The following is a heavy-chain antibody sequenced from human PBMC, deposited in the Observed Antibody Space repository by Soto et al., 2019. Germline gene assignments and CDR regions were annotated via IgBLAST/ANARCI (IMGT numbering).Heavy chain of an antibody. J-gene: IGHJ4*02. D-gene: IGHD3-22*01. CDR3: VRPDSSGYYVN. Sequence: GESLKISCKGSGYSFTSWIGWVRQMPGKGLEWMGIVNPADSDFRYSPSFQGQVTISADKSISTTCLQWSSLKASDTAMYYCVRPDSSGYYVNWGQGTLVTVSS. CDR2: VNPADSDF. V-gene: IGHV5-51*01. CDR1: GYSFTSW.